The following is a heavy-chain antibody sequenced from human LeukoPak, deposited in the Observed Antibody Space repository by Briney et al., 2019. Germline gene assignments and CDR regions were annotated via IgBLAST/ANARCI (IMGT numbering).Heavy chain of an antibody. CDR2: ISYDGSNK. D-gene: IGHD4-17*01. CDR1: GFTFSSYG. Sequence: GGSLRLSCAASGFTFSSYGMHWVRQAPGKGLEWVAIISYDGSNKYYADSVKGRFTISRDNSKNTLYLQMNSLRAEDTAVYYCAKVPDDYGNMGWGQGILVTVSS. CDR3: AKVPDDYGNMG. V-gene: IGHV3-30*18. J-gene: IGHJ4*02.